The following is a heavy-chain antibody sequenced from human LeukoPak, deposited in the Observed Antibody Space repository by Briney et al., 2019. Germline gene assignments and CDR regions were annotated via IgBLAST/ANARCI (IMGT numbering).Heavy chain of an antibody. V-gene: IGHV3-74*01. Sequence: GGSLRLSCAASGFTFSSYWVHWVRQAPGKGLVWVSRINSDGSSTSYADSVKGRFTISRDNAKNTLYLQMNSLRAEDTAVYYCAREDAPGGYYDSSGYYYEDYWGQGTLVTVSS. CDR2: INSDGSST. CDR3: AREDAPGGYYDSSGYYYEDY. J-gene: IGHJ4*02. CDR1: GFTFSSYW. D-gene: IGHD3-22*01.